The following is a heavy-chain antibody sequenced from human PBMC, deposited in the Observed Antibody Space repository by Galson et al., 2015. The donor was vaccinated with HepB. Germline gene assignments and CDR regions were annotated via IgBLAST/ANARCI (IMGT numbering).Heavy chain of an antibody. J-gene: IGHJ4*02. CDR1: GFTPSSYN. CDR3: ATHDYNKG. CDR2: ISVDSKYK. Sequence: SLRLSCAASGFTPSSYNMNWVRQAPGKGLECVSSISVDSKYKKYADSVKGRFTISRDNAKSSLYLQMNRLRAEDTAVYYCATHDYNKGRGQGSLVTVSS. D-gene: IGHD4-11*01. V-gene: IGHV3-21*01.